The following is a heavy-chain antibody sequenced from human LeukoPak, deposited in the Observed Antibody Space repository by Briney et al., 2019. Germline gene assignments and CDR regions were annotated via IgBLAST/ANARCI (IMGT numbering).Heavy chain of an antibody. D-gene: IGHD5-18*01. Sequence: ASVKVSCKASGGTFSSYAISWVRQAPGQGLEWMGGIIPIFGTANYGQKFQGRVTITADESTSTGYMELSSLRSEDTAVYYCASKRGYSYGLDYWGQGTLVTVSS. V-gene: IGHV1-69*13. CDR3: ASKRGYSYGLDY. CDR1: GGTFSSYA. J-gene: IGHJ4*02. CDR2: IIPIFGTA.